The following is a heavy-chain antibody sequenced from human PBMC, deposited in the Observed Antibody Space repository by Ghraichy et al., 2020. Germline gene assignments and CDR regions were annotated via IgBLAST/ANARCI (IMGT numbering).Heavy chain of an antibody. CDR1: GFTFGTYS. CDR3: ARDEGVYGTTWWVSLDY. Sequence: GGSLRLSCAASGFTFGTYSMNWVRQAPGKGLEWVSSIDSSSAYIYYADAVRGRFTISRDNAKNSLYLQMNSLRAEDTAVYYCARDEGVYGTTWWVSLDYWGQGTLVTVSS. CDR2: IDSSSAYI. V-gene: IGHV3-21*01. J-gene: IGHJ4*02. D-gene: IGHD6-13*01.